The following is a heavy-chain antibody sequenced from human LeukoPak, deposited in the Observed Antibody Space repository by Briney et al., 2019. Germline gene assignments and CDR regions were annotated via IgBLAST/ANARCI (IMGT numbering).Heavy chain of an antibody. V-gene: IGHV1-69*10. CDR2: IIPILGIA. CDR3: ARHETLEWSPLRGMDV. J-gene: IGHJ6*02. CDR1: GGTFSSYA. Sequence: ASVKVSCKASGGTFSSYAISWVRQAPGQGLEWMGRIIPILGIANYAQKFQGRVTITADKSTSTAYMELSSLRSEDTAVYYCARHETLEWSPLRGMDVWGQGTTVTVSS. D-gene: IGHD3-3*01.